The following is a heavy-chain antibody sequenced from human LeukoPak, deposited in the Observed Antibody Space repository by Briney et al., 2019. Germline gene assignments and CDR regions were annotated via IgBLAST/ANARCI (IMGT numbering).Heavy chain of an antibody. V-gene: IGHV3-11*04. J-gene: IGHJ6*03. D-gene: IGHD1-26*01. CDR2: ISSSGSTI. CDR1: GFTFSDYY. Sequence: PGGSLRLSCAASGFTFSDYYMSWIRQAPGKGLEWASYISSSGSTIYYADSVKGRFTISRDNAKNSLYLQMNSLRAEDTAVYYCARGPSSQSGSYFDYYYYMDVWGKGTTVTVSS. CDR3: ARGPSSQSGSYFDYYYYMDV.